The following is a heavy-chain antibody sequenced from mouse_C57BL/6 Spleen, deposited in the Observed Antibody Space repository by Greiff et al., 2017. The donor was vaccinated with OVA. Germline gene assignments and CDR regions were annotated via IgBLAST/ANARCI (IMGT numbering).Heavy chain of an antibody. V-gene: IGHV1-61*01. CDR2: IYPSDSET. CDR3: ARKGGGLLTVVENYFDY. J-gene: IGHJ2*01. D-gene: IGHD1-1*01. Sequence: QVQLQQPGAELVRPGSSVKLSCKASGYTFTSYWMDWVKQRPGQGLEWIGNIYPSDSETHYNQKFKDKATLTVDKSSSTAYMQLSSLTSEDSAVYYFARKGGGLLTVVENYFDYWGQGTTLTVSS. CDR1: GYTFTSYW.